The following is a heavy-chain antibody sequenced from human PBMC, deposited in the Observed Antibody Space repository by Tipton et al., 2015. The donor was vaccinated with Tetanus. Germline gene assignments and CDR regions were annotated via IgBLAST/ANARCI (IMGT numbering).Heavy chain of an antibody. V-gene: IGHV4-4*07. J-gene: IGHJ3*01. CDR1: GGSISNYY. CDR2: IYVTGAT. CDR3: AREDVYYHDGSGFYAFDV. D-gene: IGHD3-22*01. Sequence: TLSLTCSVSGGSISNYYWNWIRQPAGKGLEWIGRIYVTGATNHSPALQSRVTMSIDRAKNQLSLTLTSVPAADADMYYCAREDVYYHDGSGFYAFDVWGRGTMVAVSS.